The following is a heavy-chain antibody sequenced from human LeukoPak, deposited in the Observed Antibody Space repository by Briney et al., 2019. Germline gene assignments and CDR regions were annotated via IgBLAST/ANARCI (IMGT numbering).Heavy chain of an antibody. D-gene: IGHD1-26*01. Sequence: GGSLRLSRAASGFTFSSYAMSWVRQAPGKGLEWVSAISGSGDSTYYADSVKGRFTISRDNSKKTLYLQLNSLRAEDTAVYYCAKSQRGYYPRRTYYYMDVWGKGTTVTVSS. CDR3: AKSQRGYYPRRTYYYMDV. CDR2: ISGSGDST. CDR1: GFTFSSYA. J-gene: IGHJ6*03. V-gene: IGHV3-23*01.